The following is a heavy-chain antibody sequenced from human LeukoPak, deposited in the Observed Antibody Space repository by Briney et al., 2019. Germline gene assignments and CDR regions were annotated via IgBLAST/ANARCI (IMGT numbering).Heavy chain of an antibody. V-gene: IGHV3-48*04. CDR3: ARDKGQWLARPFDY. Sequence: PGGSLRLSCAASGFTFSSYSMNWVRQAPGKGLEWVSYISSSSSTIYYADSVKGRFTISRDNAKNSLYLQMNSLRAEDTAVYYCARDKGQWLARPFDYWGQGTLVTVSS. CDR2: ISSSSSTI. D-gene: IGHD6-19*01. J-gene: IGHJ4*02. CDR1: GFTFSSYS.